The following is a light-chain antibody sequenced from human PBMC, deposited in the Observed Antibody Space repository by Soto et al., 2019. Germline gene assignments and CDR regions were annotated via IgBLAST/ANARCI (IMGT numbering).Light chain of an antibody. V-gene: IGLV1-51*02. J-gene: IGLJ2*01. CDR3: GTWDSSLSAGV. Sequence: QSVLTQPPSVSAAPGQKVTISCSGSSSNIGNNYVSWYQQLPGTAPKLLIYENNKRPSGIPDLFSGSKSGTSATLGITGLQTGDEGDYYCGTWDSSLSAGVFGGGTQLTVL. CDR1: SSNIGNNY. CDR2: ENN.